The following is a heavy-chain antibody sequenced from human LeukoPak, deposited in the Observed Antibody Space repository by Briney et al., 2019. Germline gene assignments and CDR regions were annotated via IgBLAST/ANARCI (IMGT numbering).Heavy chain of an antibody. CDR3: ARGEYDLLGDY. J-gene: IGHJ4*02. V-gene: IGHV1-18*01. CDR2: ISSDIGHK. CDR1: GYSFAIYG. D-gene: IGHD3-10*01. Sequence: ASVKVSCKASGYSFAIYGIIWVRQAPGQGLEWMGSISSDIGHKDYAQRLRERVIMTTDTSTSTAYMELRSLRFDDTAVYYCARGEYDLLGDYWGQGTLVTVSS.